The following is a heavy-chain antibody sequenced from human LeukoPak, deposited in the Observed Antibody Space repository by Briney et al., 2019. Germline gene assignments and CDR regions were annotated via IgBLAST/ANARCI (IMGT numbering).Heavy chain of an antibody. D-gene: IGHD3-3*01. J-gene: IGHJ5*02. CDR1: GGTFSSYA. V-gene: IGHV1-69*01. CDR2: IIPIFGTA. Sequence: SVKVSCKASGGTFSSYAISWVRQAPGQGLEWMGGIIPIFGTANYPQKFQGRVTITADESTSTAYMELSSLRSEDTAVYYCARGPSYYDFWSGYSNWFDPWGQGTLVTVSS. CDR3: ARGPSYYDFWSGYSNWFDP.